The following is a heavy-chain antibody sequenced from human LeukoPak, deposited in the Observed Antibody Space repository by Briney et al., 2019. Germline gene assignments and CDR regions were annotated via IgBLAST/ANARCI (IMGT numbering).Heavy chain of an antibody. CDR1: GFIVSINY. Sequence: QSGGSLRLSCAASGFIVSINYMSWVRQAPGKGLEWVSVIYSGGTTYYADSVKGRFAISRDNSKNTLYLQMNSLGAEDTAVYYCAKAPGWLSYTDYYGMDVWGQGTTVTVSS. J-gene: IGHJ6*02. V-gene: IGHV3-53*01. D-gene: IGHD3-16*02. CDR3: AKAPGWLSYTDYYGMDV. CDR2: IYSGGTT.